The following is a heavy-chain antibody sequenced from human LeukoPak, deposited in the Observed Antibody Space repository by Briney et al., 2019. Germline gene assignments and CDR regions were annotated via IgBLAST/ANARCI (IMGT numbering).Heavy chain of an antibody. CDR1: GNTFTSYD. V-gene: IGHV1-8*01. J-gene: IGHJ4*02. CDR2: MNPNSGNT. D-gene: IGHD6-6*01. Sequence: ASVKVSCKASGNTFTSYDINWVRQATGQGLEWMGWMNPNSGNTGYAQKFQGRVTMTRNTSISTAYMELSSLRSEDTAVYYCARGLRSSSSPFVWLVYWGQGTLVTVSS. CDR3: ARGLRSSSSPFVWLVY.